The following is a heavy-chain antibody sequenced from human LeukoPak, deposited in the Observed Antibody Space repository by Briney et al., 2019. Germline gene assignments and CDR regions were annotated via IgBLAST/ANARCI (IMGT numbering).Heavy chain of an antibody. V-gene: IGHV4-34*01. Sequence: SETLSLTCAVYGGSFSGYYWSWIRQPPGKGLEWIGEINHSGSTNYNPSLKSRVTISVDTSKNQFSLKLSSVTAADTAVYYCARTGSYFHYFDYWGQGTLVTVSS. D-gene: IGHD3-10*01. CDR1: GGSFSGYY. CDR2: INHSGST. CDR3: ARTGSYFHYFDY. J-gene: IGHJ4*02.